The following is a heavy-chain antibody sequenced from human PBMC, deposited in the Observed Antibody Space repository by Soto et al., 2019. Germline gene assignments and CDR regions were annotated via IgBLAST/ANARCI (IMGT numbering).Heavy chain of an antibody. CDR1: GFTFSSYA. CDR2: ISGSGGST. J-gene: IGHJ5*02. CDR3: AKYSSGWYQKNWFDP. V-gene: IGHV3-23*01. Sequence: EVQLLESGGGLVQPGGSLRLSCAASGFTFSSYAMSWVRQAPGKGLEWVSAISGSGGSTYYADSVKGRFTISRDNSKNTLYHQMNSLRADDTAVYYCAKYSSGWYQKNWFDPWGQGTLVTVSS. D-gene: IGHD6-19*01.